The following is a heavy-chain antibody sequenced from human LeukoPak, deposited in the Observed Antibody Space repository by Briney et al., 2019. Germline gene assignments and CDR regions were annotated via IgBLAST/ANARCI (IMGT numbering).Heavy chain of an antibody. D-gene: IGHD2-2*01. Sequence: GGSLRLSCAASGFTFSSYEMNWVRQAPGKGLEWVSYISSSGSTIYYADSVKGRFTISRDNAKNSLYLQMNSLRAEDTAVYYCAKGEKDCTSTRCYYELWYRGLGTLVTVSS. CDR2: ISSSGSTI. J-gene: IGHJ4*02. V-gene: IGHV3-48*03. CDR1: GFTFSSYE. CDR3: AKGEKDCTSTRCYYELWY.